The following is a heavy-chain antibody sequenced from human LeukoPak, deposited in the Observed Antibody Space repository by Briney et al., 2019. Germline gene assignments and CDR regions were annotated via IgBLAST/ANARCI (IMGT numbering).Heavy chain of an antibody. Sequence: GGSLRLSCAASGFTFSNAWMSWVRQAPGKGLEWVGRIKSKTDGETTDYAAPVKGRFTISRGDSRNTLYLQMNSLKTEDTAVYYCTTVSARVRWGQGTLVTVSS. CDR1: GFTFSNAW. D-gene: IGHD3-10*01. CDR3: TTVSARVR. CDR2: IKSKTDGETT. J-gene: IGHJ4*02. V-gene: IGHV3-15*01.